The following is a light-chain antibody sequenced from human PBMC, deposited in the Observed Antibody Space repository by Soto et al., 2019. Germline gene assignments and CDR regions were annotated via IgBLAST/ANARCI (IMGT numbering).Light chain of an antibody. CDR3: QQYGSSPGT. Sequence: EIVLTQSPGTLSLSPGERATLSCRASQSVSSNYLAWYQQRPGQAPRLLMYGASSRATGIPDRFSGSGSGTDFTLTISRLEPEDFAVYYCQQYGSSPGTFGPGTKLEIK. V-gene: IGKV3-20*01. CDR2: GAS. J-gene: IGKJ2*01. CDR1: QSVSSNY.